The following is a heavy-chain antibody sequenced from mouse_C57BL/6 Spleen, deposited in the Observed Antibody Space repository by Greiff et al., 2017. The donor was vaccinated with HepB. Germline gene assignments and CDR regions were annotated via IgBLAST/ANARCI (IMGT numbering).Heavy chain of an antibody. CDR3: TTPYYGSSLPYAMDY. CDR1: GFNIKDYY. CDR2: IDPEDGDT. Sequence: EVQLQQSGAELVRPGASVKLSCTASGFNIKDYYMHWVKQRPEQGLEWIGRIDPEDGDTEYAPKFQGKATMTADTSSNTAYLQLSSLTSEDTAVDYCTTPYYGSSLPYAMDYWGQGTSVTVSS. D-gene: IGHD1-1*01. V-gene: IGHV14-1*01. J-gene: IGHJ4*01.